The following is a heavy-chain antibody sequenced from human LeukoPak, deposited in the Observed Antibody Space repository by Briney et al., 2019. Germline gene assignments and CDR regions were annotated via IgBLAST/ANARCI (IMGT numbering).Heavy chain of an antibody. D-gene: IGHD1-26*01. V-gene: IGHV7-4-1*02. CDR2: INTNTGNP. CDR3: ARDSISGSYVHYDN. Sequence: ASVKVSCKASGYAFNRYGMNWVRQAPGHGLEWMGWINTNTGNPTYAQGFTGRFVFSLDTSVSTAYLQINSLKAEDTAVYYCARDSISGSYVHYDNWGQGTLVTVSS. J-gene: IGHJ4*02. CDR1: GYAFNRYG.